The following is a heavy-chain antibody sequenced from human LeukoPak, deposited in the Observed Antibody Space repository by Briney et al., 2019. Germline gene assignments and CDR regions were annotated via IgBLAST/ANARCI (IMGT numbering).Heavy chain of an antibody. CDR1: GGTFSSYA. D-gene: IGHD6-6*01. V-gene: IGHV1-69*05. Sequence: SVQVSCKASGGTFSSYAISWVRQAPGQGLEWMGGIIPIFGTANYAQKFQGRVTITTDESTSTAYMELSSLRSEDTAVYYCASWPEGGSSSHSDFDYWGQGTLVTVSS. CDR2: IIPIFGTA. J-gene: IGHJ4*02. CDR3: ASWPEGGSSSHSDFDY.